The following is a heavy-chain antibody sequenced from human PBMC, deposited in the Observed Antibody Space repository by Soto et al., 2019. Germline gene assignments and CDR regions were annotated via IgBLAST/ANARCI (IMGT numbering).Heavy chain of an antibody. J-gene: IGHJ4*02. D-gene: IGHD2-21*02. CDR1: GYTFTSYA. CDR3: ARAWVVVTAPDY. Sequence: ASVKVSFTASGYTFTSYAMHWVRQAPGQRLEWMGWINAGNGNTKYSQKFQGRVTITRDTSASTAYMELSSLRSEDTAVYYCARAWVVVTAPDYWGQGTLVTVSS. V-gene: IGHV1-3*01. CDR2: INAGNGNT.